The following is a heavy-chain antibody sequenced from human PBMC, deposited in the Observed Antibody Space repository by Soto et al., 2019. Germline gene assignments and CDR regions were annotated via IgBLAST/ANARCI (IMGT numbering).Heavy chain of an antibody. CDR2: IIPISGTA. D-gene: IGHD2-2*03. V-gene: IGHV1-69*01. CDR1: GGTFSSYA. CDR3: ARDDGYCSSTSCYANIWFDP. J-gene: IGHJ5*02. Sequence: QVQLVQSGAEVKKPGSSVKVSCKASGGTFSSYAISWVRQAPGQGLEWMGGIIPISGTANYAQKFQGRVTITADESTSTAYMELSSLRSEDTAVYYCARDDGYCSSTSCYANIWFDPWGQGTLVTVSS.